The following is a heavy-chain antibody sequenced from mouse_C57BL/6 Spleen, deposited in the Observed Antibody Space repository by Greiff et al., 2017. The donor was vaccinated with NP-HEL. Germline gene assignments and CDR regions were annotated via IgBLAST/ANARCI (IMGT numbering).Heavy chain of an antibody. Sequence: EVHLVESGGGLVQPKGSLKLSCAASGFSFNTYAMNWVRQAPGKGLEWVARIRSKSNNYATYYADSVKDRFTISRDDSESMLYLQMNNLKTEDTAMYYCVRRLGRSYFDYWGQGTTLTVSS. V-gene: IGHV10-1*01. CDR2: IRSKSNNYAT. CDR1: GFSFNTYA. D-gene: IGHD4-1*01. J-gene: IGHJ2*01. CDR3: VRRLGRSYFDY.